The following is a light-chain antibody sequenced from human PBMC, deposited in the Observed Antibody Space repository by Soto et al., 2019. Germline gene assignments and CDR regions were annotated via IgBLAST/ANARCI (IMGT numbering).Light chain of an antibody. J-gene: IGLJ2*01. Sequence: QSALTQPASVSGSPGQSITISCTGTSSDVGGYNYVSWYQQHPGKAPKLMIYDISNRPSGVSNRFSGSKSGNTASLTISGLQAEDEADYYCSSYTRFSTVIFGGGTKLTVL. CDR3: SSYTRFSTVI. CDR2: DIS. CDR1: SSDVGGYNY. V-gene: IGLV2-14*03.